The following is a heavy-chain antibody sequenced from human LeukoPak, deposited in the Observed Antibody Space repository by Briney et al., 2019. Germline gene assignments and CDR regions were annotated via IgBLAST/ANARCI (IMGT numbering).Heavy chain of an antibody. CDR1: GGSFSGYY. J-gene: IGHJ4*02. Sequence: PSETLSLTCAVYGGSFSGYYWSWIRQPPGKGLEWIGEINHSGSTNYNPSLKSRVTISVDTSKNQFSQKLSSVTAADTAVYYCARGLRRGYDILTGYYWSSFDYWGQGTLVTVSS. CDR3: ARGLRRGYDILTGYYWSSFDY. D-gene: IGHD3-9*01. CDR2: INHSGST. V-gene: IGHV4-34*01.